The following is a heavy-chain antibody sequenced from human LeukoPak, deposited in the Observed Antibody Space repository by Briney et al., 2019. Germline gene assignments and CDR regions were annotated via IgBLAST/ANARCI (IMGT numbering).Heavy chain of an antibody. V-gene: IGHV3-21*06. CDR1: GFTFNSYT. CDR3: ARAVSCTNGACAHDAFHI. Sequence: GGSLRLSCAASGFTFNSYTINWVCQAPGKGLEWVSSISGNSYYIYYVDSVKGRFTISRDSAKSSLYLQMNSLRAEDTAVYYCARAVSCTNGACAHDAFHIWGRGTMVTVSS. J-gene: IGHJ3*02. D-gene: IGHD2-8*01. CDR2: ISGNSYYI.